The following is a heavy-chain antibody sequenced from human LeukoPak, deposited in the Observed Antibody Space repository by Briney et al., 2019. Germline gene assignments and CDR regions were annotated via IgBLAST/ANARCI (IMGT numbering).Heavy chain of an antibody. Sequence: GGSLRLSCAASGFTFSHYAMSWVRQAPGKGREWVSIITFDGGNTYYSSVKGRFTISRDNSKNTLYLQMSSLGAEDTAVYYCTRTHINGWCFDSWGQGTLVTVSS. CDR3: TRTHINGWCFDS. D-gene: IGHD6-19*01. V-gene: IGHV3-23*01. CDR1: GFTFSHYA. CDR2: ITFDGGNT. J-gene: IGHJ4*02.